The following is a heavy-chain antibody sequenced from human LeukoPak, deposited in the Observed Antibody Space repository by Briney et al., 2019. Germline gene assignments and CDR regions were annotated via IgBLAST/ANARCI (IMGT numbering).Heavy chain of an antibody. D-gene: IGHD2-2*02. V-gene: IGHV4-59*01. CDR3: AGGGIIVVPATLRGAFDS. J-gene: IGHJ4*02. Sequence: SETLSLTCTVSSGSISSYYWSWIRQPPGEGLEWIGYIYYSGSTHYNPSLKSRVTISVDMSKNQFSLKLSSVTAADTALYYCAGGGIIVVPATLRGAFDSWGQGTLVTVSS. CDR1: SGSISSYY. CDR2: IYYSGST.